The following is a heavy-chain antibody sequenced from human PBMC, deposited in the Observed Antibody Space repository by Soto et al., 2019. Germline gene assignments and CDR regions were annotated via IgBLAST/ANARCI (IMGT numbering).Heavy chain of an antibody. CDR1: GYGFTTYG. Sequence: QVHLVQSGAEVKKPGASVKVSCKGSGYGFTTYGITWVRQAPGQGLAWMAWISAHNGNTNYAQKLQGRVTVTRDTDTTTAYMELRSLRTVDTAVYYCARGRYGDYWGQGALVTDSS. D-gene: IGHD1-1*01. CDR3: ARGRYGDY. V-gene: IGHV1-18*01. CDR2: ISAHNGNT. J-gene: IGHJ4*02.